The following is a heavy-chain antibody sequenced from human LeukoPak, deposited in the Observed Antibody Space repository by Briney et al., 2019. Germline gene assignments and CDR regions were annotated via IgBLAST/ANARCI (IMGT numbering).Heavy chain of an antibody. V-gene: IGHV1-2*02. D-gene: IGHD3-10*01. J-gene: IGHJ4*02. CDR1: GYTFTSYY. CDR3: ARTLWVGELSLAY. CDR2: INPNSGGT. Sequence: ASVKVSCKASGYTFTSYYMHWVRQAPGQGLEWMGWINPNSGGTNYAQKFQGRVTMTRDTSISTAYMELSRLRSDDTAVYYCARTLWVGELSLAYWGQGTLVTVSS.